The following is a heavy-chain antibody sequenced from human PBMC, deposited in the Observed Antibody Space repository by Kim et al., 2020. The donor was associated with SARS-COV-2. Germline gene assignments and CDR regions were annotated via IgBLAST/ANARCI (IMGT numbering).Heavy chain of an antibody. CDR2: IIPLFKIT. CDR3: ARGDYCSGERCYEGYYFYGITV. Sequence: SVKVSCKSSGGTFSSYAFGWVRQAPGQGLEWMGGIIPLFKITHYAQKFQGRVTITADASASTAYMDLNSLTSEDTAVYYCARGDYCSGERCYEGYYFYGITVWGQGTTVTVSS. J-gene: IGHJ6*02. D-gene: IGHD2-15*01. V-gene: IGHV1-69*13. CDR1: GGTFSSYA.